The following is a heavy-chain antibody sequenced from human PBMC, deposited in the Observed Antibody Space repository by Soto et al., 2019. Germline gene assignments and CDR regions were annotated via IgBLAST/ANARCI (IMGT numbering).Heavy chain of an antibody. V-gene: IGHV4-31*03. J-gene: IGHJ4*02. CDR2: IYYSGNT. Sequence: SETLSLTCTVSGGSLSSGDYYWSWIRQHPGKGLEWIGYIYYSGNTYYNPSLKSRVTISVDTSKNQFSLKLSSVTAADTAVYFCARVAVSGTRFDYWGQGTLVPVSS. D-gene: IGHD6-19*01. CDR3: ARVAVSGTRFDY. CDR1: GGSLSSGDYY.